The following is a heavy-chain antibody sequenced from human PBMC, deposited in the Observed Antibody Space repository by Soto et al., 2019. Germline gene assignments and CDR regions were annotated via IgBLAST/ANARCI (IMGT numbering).Heavy chain of an antibody. CDR3: AKTIYRGSGAYYYGMDV. CDR1: GFTFSSHG. Sequence: PGGSLRLSCAASGFTFSSHGMHWVRQAPGKGLEWVAVISYDGSNKYYADSVKGRFTISRDNSKNTLYLQMNRLRPEDTALYYCAKTIYRGSGAYYYGMDVWCQGTTVTVSS. CDR2: ISYDGSNK. D-gene: IGHD3-10*01. J-gene: IGHJ6*02. V-gene: IGHV3-30*18.